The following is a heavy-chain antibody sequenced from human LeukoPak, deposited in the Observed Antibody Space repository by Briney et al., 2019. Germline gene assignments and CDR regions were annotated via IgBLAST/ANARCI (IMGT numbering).Heavy chain of an antibody. CDR2: IYYSGST. D-gene: IGHD3-22*01. J-gene: IGHJ3*02. CDR3: ASERSTYYYDSSGSVDI. Sequence: SATLSLTCTVSGGSISSGDYYWSWIRQPPGKGLAWIGYIYYSGSTYYNPSHESRVTISVDTSKNQLSLKLSSVTAADTAVYYCASERSTYYYDSSGSVDIWGQGTMVTVSS. V-gene: IGHV4-30-4*01. CDR1: GGSISSGDYY.